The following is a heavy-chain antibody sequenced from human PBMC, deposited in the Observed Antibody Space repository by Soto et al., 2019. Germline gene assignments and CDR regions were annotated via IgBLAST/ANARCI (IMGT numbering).Heavy chain of an antibody. CDR1: GYTFSNNY. Sequence: QVQLVQSGAEVMKPGASVKISCKASGYTFSNNYINWVRQAPGQGLEWVGLINPSGASTTYAQNFQGRVTMTSDTSTSTVYMELSSLRSDDTAVYYNARVNGIVKHDDFWSGYYDYWGQGTLVTVSS. CDR3: ARVNGIVKHDDFWSGYYDY. V-gene: IGHV1-46*01. J-gene: IGHJ4*02. D-gene: IGHD3-3*01. CDR2: INPSGAST.